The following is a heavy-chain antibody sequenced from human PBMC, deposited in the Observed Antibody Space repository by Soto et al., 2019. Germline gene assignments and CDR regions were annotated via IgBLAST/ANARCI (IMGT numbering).Heavy chain of an antibody. Sequence: EVQLLESGGGLVQPGGSLRLSCAASGFTFSSYAMSWVRQAPGKGLEWVSAISGSGGSTYYADSVKGRFTISRDNSKNTRYLLMNSLRAEDTAVYYCAKNVWGITIFGGMDVWGQGTTVTVSS. D-gene: IGHD3-9*01. CDR1: GFTFSSYA. CDR2: ISGSGGST. J-gene: IGHJ6*02. CDR3: AKNVWGITIFGGMDV. V-gene: IGHV3-23*01.